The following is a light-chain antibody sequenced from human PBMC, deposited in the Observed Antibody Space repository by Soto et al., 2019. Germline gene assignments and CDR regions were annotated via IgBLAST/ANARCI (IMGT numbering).Light chain of an antibody. CDR2: EXX. CDR1: SSDVGGYNY. CDR3: SSYAGSNNFV. Sequence: QSVLTQPPSASGSPGQSVTISCTGTSSDVGGYNYVSWYQQHPGKAPKLMIYEXXXRPSGVPDRFPGSKSGNTASLTVSGLQAEDEADYYCSSYAGSNNFVVGTGFKV. V-gene: IGLV2-8*01. J-gene: IGLJ1*01.